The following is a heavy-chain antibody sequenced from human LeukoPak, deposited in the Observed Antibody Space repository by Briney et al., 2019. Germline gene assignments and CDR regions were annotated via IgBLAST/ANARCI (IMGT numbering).Heavy chain of an antibody. Sequence: SETLSLTCAVYGGSFDAYYWTWIRQPPGKGLEWIGEIIHSGSTNHNSSLKSRVTISADTSKNLFSLRLTSVTAADTAVYYCARAFVYDSSGYYPKYFDYWGQGALVTVSS. CDR2: IIHSGST. J-gene: IGHJ4*02. D-gene: IGHD3-22*01. V-gene: IGHV4-34*12. CDR1: GGSFDAYY. CDR3: ARAFVYDSSGYYPKYFDY.